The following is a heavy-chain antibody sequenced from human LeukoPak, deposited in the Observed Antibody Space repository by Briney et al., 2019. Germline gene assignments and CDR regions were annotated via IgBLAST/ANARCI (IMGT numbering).Heavy chain of an antibody. Sequence: KPSETLSLTCTVSGGSISSSSYYWGWIRQPPGKGLEWIGSIYYSGSTYYNPSLKSRVTISVDTSKNQFSLKLSSVTAADTAVYYCARGYCSGGSCSQFDYWGQGTLVTVSS. D-gene: IGHD2-15*01. CDR1: GGSISSSSYY. V-gene: IGHV4-39*07. CDR2: IYYSGST. CDR3: ARGYCSGGSCSQFDY. J-gene: IGHJ4*02.